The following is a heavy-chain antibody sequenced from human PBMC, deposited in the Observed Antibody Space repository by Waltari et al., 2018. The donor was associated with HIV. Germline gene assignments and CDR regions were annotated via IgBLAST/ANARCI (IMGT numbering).Heavy chain of an antibody. CDR1: GYSISSGYY. Sequence: QVQLQESGPGLVKPSETLSLTCTVSGYSISSGYYWGWIRQPPGKGLEWIGGIYHSGSTCSNPALKGRVTISVDTSKNQCSLKLSSVTAADTAVYYCARCYDSSGYYSPFDYWGQGTLVTVSS. D-gene: IGHD3-22*01. J-gene: IGHJ4*02. CDR2: IYHSGST. V-gene: IGHV4-38-2*02. CDR3: ARCYDSSGYYSPFDY.